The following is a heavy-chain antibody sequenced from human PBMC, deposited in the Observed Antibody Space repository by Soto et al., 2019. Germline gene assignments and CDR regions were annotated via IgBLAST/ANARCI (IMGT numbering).Heavy chain of an antibody. J-gene: IGHJ4*02. D-gene: IGHD2-21*01. CDR3: ASGIRQSYFDY. V-gene: IGHV1-69*13. CDR2: IIPISGTA. CDR1: GGTFSSYA. Sequence: SVEVCCKASGGTFSSYAISWVRQAPGQGLEWMGGIIPISGTANYAQKFQGRVTITADESTSTAYMELSSLRSEDTAVYYCASGIRQSYFDYWGQGTLVTVSS.